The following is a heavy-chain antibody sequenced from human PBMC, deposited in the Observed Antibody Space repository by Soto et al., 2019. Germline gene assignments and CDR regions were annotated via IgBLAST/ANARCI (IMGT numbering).Heavy chain of an antibody. CDR3: ARDAARYCSGGSCYSGPRYYYYYGMAV. J-gene: IGHJ6*02. Sequence: ASVKVSCKASGYTFTSYYMHWLRQATGQGLEWMGWMNPNSGNTGYAQKFQGRVTMTRNTSTSTAYMELSSLRSEDTAVYYCARDAARYCSGGSCYSGPRYYYYYGMAVWGQGTTVTVSS. CDR1: GYTFTSYY. V-gene: IGHV1-8*02. CDR2: MNPNSGNT. D-gene: IGHD2-15*01.